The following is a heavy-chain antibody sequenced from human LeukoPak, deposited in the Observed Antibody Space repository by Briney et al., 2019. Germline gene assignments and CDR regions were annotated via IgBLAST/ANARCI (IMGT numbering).Heavy chain of an antibody. CDR2: IYYSGST. V-gene: IGHV4-59*01. CDR1: GGSISTYY. D-gene: IGHD3-22*01. J-gene: IGHJ6*02. Sequence: SETLSLTCSVSGGSISTYYWSWIRQPPGKGLEWIGYIYYSGSTNYNPSLKSRVTISLDTSKNQFSLRLSSVTAADTAVYYCARSYDSRGYYYYGMDVWGQGTTVIVSS. CDR3: ARSYDSRGYYYYGMDV.